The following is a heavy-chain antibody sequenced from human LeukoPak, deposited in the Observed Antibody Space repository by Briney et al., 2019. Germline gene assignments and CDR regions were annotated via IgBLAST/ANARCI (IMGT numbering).Heavy chain of an antibody. Sequence: GGSLRLSCGASGFTFNSYAMSWVRQAPGKGLEWVSGISGNGGRTYYAGSVKGRFTISRDNSKNTLYLQMNGLRAEDTASYYCAKGGPHLAWFGFGPWGQGILVTVSS. D-gene: IGHD3/OR15-3a*01. V-gene: IGHV3-23*01. CDR1: GFTFNSYA. J-gene: IGHJ5*02. CDR3: AKGGPHLAWFGFGP. CDR2: ISGNGGRT.